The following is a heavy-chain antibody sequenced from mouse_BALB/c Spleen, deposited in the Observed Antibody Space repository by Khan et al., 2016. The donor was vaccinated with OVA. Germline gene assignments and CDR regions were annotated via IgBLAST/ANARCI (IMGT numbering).Heavy chain of an antibody. Sequence: QVRLQQSGTELVKPGASVKLSCKTSGYTFTSYWIQWVKQRPGQGLEWIGQIFPGTGTTYYNENFKGKATLTIDTSSTTAYMQLSSLTSEDSAFYFCARGYFGNYEFAYWGQGTLVTVSA. CDR2: IFPGTGTT. CDR3: ARGYFGNYEFAY. V-gene: IGHV1S132*01. J-gene: IGHJ3*01. D-gene: IGHD2-1*01. CDR1: GYTFTSYW.